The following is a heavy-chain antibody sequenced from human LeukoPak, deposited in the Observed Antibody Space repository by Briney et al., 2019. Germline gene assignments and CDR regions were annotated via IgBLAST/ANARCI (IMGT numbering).Heavy chain of an antibody. CDR1: GGSINSGDYY. D-gene: IGHD3-3*01. Sequence: SETLSLTCTVSGGSINSGDYYWSWIRQPPGKGLEWIGYIYYSGSTYYNPSLKSRVTISVDTSKNQFSLKLSSVTAADTAVYYCARGRYYDFWSGARVYFDYWGQGTLVTVSS. V-gene: IGHV4-30-4*08. J-gene: IGHJ4*02. CDR3: ARGRYYDFWSGARVYFDY. CDR2: IYYSGST.